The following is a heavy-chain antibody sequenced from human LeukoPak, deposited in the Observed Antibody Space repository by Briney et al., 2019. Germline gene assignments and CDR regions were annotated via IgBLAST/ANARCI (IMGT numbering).Heavy chain of an antibody. CDR2: IKGGGGDP. V-gene: IGHV3-23*01. D-gene: IGHD4-11*01. J-gene: IGHJ4*02. Sequence: GGSLRLSCAASGFTFSTYAMGWVRQAPGEGLEWVSSIKGGGGDPFYADSVRGRFTISRDKSKNTLYPQLNSLRGEDTAVYFCAQGGHDYNPFYCWGQGTLVTVSS. CDR3: AQGGHDYNPFYC. CDR1: GFTFSTYA.